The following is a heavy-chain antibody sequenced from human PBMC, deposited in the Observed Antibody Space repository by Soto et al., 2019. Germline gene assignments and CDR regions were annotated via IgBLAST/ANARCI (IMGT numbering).Heavy chain of an antibody. CDR3: ARSDTAMVRLLYY. D-gene: IGHD5-18*01. CDR2: ISSSSSYT. J-gene: IGHJ4*02. V-gene: IGHV3-11*06. CDR1: GFTFSDYY. Sequence: SGGSLRLSCAASGFTFSDYYMSWIRQAPGKGLEWVSYISSSSSYTNYADSVKGRFTISRDNAKNSLYLQMNSLRAEDTAVYYCARSDTAMVRLLYYWGQGTLVTVSS.